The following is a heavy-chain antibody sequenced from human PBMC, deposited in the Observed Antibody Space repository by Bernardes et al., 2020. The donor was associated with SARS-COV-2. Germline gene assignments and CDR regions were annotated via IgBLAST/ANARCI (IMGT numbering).Heavy chain of an antibody. CDR1: GFTFSNAW. CDR3: ARDSYYDILTGYLSYMDV. D-gene: IGHD3-9*01. CDR2: IYSGGST. Sequence: GGSLRLSCAASGFTFSNAWMSWVRQAPGKGLEWVSVIYSGGSTYYADSVKGRFTISRHNSKNTLYLQMNSLRAEDTAVYYCARDSYYDILTGYLSYMDVWGKGTTVTVSS. J-gene: IGHJ6*03. V-gene: IGHV3-53*04.